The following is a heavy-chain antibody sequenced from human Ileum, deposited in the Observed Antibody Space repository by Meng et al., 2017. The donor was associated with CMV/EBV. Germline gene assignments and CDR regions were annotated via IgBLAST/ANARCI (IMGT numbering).Heavy chain of an antibody. Sequence: QVQLQESGPGHVKPAEPLSLTCTVSGGSMSSYFWSWIRQPAGKGLEWIGRIYSSGNTNYNPSLKSRVTVSVDTSKNQFSLKLSSVTAADTAVYYCARVGAMVRGPHFDYWGQGTLVTVSS. V-gene: IGHV4-4*07. CDR2: IYSSGNT. D-gene: IGHD3-10*01. CDR3: ARVGAMVRGPHFDY. CDR1: GGSMSSYF. J-gene: IGHJ4*02.